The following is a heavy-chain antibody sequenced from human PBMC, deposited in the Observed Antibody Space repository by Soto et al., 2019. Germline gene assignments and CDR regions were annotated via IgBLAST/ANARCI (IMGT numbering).Heavy chain of an antibody. Sequence: GGSLRLSCAASGFTFSSYGMHWVRQAPGKGLEWVAVISYDGSNKYYADSVKGRFTISRDNSKNTLYLQMNSLRAEDTAVYYCAKVGSSSGSDYWGQGTLVTVSS. V-gene: IGHV3-30*18. CDR2: ISYDGSNK. CDR1: GFTFSSYG. D-gene: IGHD6-6*01. CDR3: AKVGSSSGSDY. J-gene: IGHJ4*02.